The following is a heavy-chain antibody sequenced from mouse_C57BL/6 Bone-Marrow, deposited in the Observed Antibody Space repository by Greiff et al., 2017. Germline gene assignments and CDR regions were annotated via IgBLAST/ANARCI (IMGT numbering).Heavy chain of an antibody. CDR3: ARGNGYYPLDY. CDR1: GYSITSGYY. Sequence: EVQLQQSGPGLVQPSQSLSLTCSVTGYSITSGYYWNWIRQFPGNKLEWMGYISYDGSNNYNPSLKNRITITRDTSKNQFFLKLNSVTTEDTATYYCARGNGYYPLDYWGQGTTRTVSS. CDR2: ISYDGSN. J-gene: IGHJ2*01. V-gene: IGHV3-6*01. D-gene: IGHD2-3*01.